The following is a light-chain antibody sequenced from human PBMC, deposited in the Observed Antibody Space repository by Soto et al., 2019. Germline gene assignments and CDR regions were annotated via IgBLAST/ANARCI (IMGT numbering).Light chain of an antibody. CDR3: SSYTSSSTLCV. J-gene: IGLJ1*01. CDR1: SSDVGGYDY. CDR2: EVS. V-gene: IGLV2-14*01. Sequence: QSVLTQPRSVSGSPGQSITISCSGTSSDVGGYDYVSWYQQHPGKAPKLIIYEVSNRPSGVADRFSGSKSGNRAYLTISGLQAEDEADYYCSSYTSSSTLCVFGSGTKLTVL.